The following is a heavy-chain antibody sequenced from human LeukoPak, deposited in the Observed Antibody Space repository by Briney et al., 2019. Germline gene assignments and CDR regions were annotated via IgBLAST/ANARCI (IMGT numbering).Heavy chain of an antibody. Sequence: PGGSLRLSCAASGFTFSSYAIHWVRRSPGKGLEWVAVISYDGRNKYYADSVKGRFTISRDNSKNTLFLQANSLRAEDTAVYYCARTTGDFWSGYYDYWGQGTLVTVSS. CDR2: ISYDGRNK. D-gene: IGHD3-3*01. CDR1: GFTFSSYA. CDR3: ARTTGDFWSGYYDY. J-gene: IGHJ4*02. V-gene: IGHV3-30-3*01.